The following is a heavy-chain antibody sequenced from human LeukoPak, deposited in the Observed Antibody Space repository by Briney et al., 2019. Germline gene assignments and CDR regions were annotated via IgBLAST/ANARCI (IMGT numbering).Heavy chain of an antibody. CDR2: ISSSSSYT. J-gene: IGHJ4*02. CDR1: GFTFSDYY. V-gene: IGHV3-11*05. Sequence: GESLRLSCAASGFTFSDYYMSWIRQAQRKGPEWISYISSSSSYTNYAASVKVRFTISRDNANNSLYLQMNSLRAEDTAVYYCARGGYSYGYVGYFDYWGQGTLVTVSS. CDR3: ARGGYSYGYVGYFDY. D-gene: IGHD5-18*01.